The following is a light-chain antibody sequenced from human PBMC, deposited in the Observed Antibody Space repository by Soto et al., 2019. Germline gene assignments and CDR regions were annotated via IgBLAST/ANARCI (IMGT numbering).Light chain of an antibody. Sequence: QSALTQPPSASGSPGQSVTISCTGTSSDVGGYNYVWWYQQYPGTAPKLIISEGYKRPSGVPDRFSGSKSGSTASLTVSGLQAEDEADYYCSSYSGTNNVLFGGGTKVTVL. CDR1: SSDVGGYNY. CDR3: SSYSGTNNVL. CDR2: EGY. J-gene: IGLJ2*01. V-gene: IGLV2-8*01.